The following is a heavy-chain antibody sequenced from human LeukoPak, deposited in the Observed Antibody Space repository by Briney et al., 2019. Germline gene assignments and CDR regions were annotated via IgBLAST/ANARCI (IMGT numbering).Heavy chain of an antibody. Sequence: GASVKVSCKASGYTFTSYGISWVRQAPGQGHEWMGWISAYNGITNYAQKPQGRVTMTTDTSTSTAYMELRSLRSDDTAVYYCARVASSSGYEEGNDYWGQGTLVTVSS. CDR3: ARVASSSGYEEGNDY. CDR2: ISAYNGIT. D-gene: IGHD6-13*01. V-gene: IGHV1-18*01. J-gene: IGHJ4*02. CDR1: GYTFTSYG.